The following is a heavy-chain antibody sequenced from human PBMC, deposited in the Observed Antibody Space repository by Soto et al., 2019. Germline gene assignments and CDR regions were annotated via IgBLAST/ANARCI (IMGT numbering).Heavy chain of an antibody. CDR2: IYYSGST. J-gene: IGHJ4*02. CDR3: ARRIGSGPDY. V-gene: IGHV4-31*03. Sequence: QVQLQESGPGLVKPSQTLSLTCTVSGGSISSSGYYWSWIRQHPEKGLEWIGYIYYSGSTYYNPSLKSRVTLSVDTPKNQFSLKLSSVTAADTAVYYCARRIGSGPDYWGQGTLVTVSS. CDR1: GGSISSSGYY. D-gene: IGHD3-10*01.